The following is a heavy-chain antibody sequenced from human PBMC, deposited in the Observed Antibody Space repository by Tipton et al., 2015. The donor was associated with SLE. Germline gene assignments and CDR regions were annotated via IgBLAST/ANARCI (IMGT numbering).Heavy chain of an antibody. CDR1: GGSISSGDYF. V-gene: IGHV4-31*02. J-gene: IGHJ4*02. D-gene: IGHD1-26*01. CDR3: ATREVWDY. Sequence: LRLSCTVSGGSISSGDYFWSWIRQHPGKGPEWIGYIYKSGSTYYNPSLKSRVTISVDTSKNQFSLKLSSVTAADTAVYYCATREVWDYWGQGTLVTVSS. CDR2: IYKSGST.